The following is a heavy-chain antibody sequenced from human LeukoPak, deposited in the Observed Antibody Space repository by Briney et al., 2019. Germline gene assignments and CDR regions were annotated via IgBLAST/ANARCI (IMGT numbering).Heavy chain of an antibody. J-gene: IGHJ4*02. D-gene: IGHD3-3*01. CDR3: ASSPITIFGVVIPYFDY. V-gene: IGHV4-59*01. CDR1: GGSISSYY. Sequence: SETLSLTCTVSGGSISSYYWSWIRQPPGKGLEWIGYIYYSGSTNYNPSLKCRVTISVDTSKNQFSLKLSSVTAADTAVYYCASSPITIFGVVIPYFDYWGQGTLVTVSS. CDR2: IYYSGST.